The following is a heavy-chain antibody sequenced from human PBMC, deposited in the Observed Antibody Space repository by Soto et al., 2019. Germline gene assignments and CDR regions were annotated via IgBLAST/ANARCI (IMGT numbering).Heavy chain of an antibody. CDR3: ARENYYGSGSPFDY. J-gene: IGHJ4*02. CDR2: IIPIFGTA. D-gene: IGHD3-10*01. CDR1: GGTFSSYA. Sequence: QVQLVQSGAEVKKPGSSVKVSCKASGGTFSSYAISWVRQAPGQGLEWMGGIIPIFGTANYAQKFEGRFTITVDESTSTAYMELSSLSSEDTVVYYCARENYYGSGSPFDYWGQGTLVTVSS. V-gene: IGHV1-69*01.